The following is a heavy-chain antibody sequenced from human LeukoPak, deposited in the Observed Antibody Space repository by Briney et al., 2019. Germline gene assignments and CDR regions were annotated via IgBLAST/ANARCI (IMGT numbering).Heavy chain of an antibody. D-gene: IGHD6-6*01. CDR1: GYTFSSYA. J-gene: IGHJ4*02. V-gene: IGHV3-23*01. CDR3: AKDHLYSSSSFDY. CDR2: ISGNGGTT. Sequence: GGSLRLSCAASGYTFSSYAMSWVRQAPGKGLEWVSAISGNGGTTYYAGSVKGRFTISRDNSKNTLYLQMNSLRAEDTAVYYCAKDHLYSSSSFDYWGQGTLVTVSS.